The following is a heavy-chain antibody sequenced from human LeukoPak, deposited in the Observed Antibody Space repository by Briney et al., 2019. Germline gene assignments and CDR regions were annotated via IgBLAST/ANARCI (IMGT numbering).Heavy chain of an antibody. J-gene: IGHJ5*02. CDR1: GYSISNGYN. D-gene: IGHD4-11*01. CDR3: ARTYINFSNYFDP. Sequence: SETLSLTCTVSGYSISNGYNWGWVRQPLGEGLECIGSISHIGSTYYNPSLESRVTISLDTSMNQFSLELRSVTAADAAVYYCARTYINFSNYFDPWGQGTLVTVSS. CDR2: ISHIGST. V-gene: IGHV4-38-2*02.